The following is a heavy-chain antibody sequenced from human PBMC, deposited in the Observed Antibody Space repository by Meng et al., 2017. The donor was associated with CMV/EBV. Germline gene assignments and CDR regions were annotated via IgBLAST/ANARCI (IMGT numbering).Heavy chain of an antibody. J-gene: IGHJ4*02. Sequence: SETLSLTCAVYGGSFSGYYWSWIRQPPGKGLEWIGEINHSGSTNYNPSLKSRVTISVDTSKNQFSLNLHSVTAADTAIYYCARDFGGGAAENWGQGMLVTVSS. CDR3: ARDFGGGAAEN. V-gene: IGHV4-34*01. CDR2: INHSGST. D-gene: IGHD3-16*01. CDR1: GGSFSGYY.